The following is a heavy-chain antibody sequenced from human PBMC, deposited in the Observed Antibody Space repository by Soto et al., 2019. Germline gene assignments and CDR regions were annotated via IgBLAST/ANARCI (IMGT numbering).Heavy chain of an antibody. J-gene: IGHJ4*02. D-gene: IGHD5-12*01. V-gene: IGHV4-34*01. CDR1: GGSFSGYY. Sequence: SETLSLTCAVYGGSFSGYYWSWIRQPPGKGLEWIGEINHSGSTNYNPSLKSRVTISVDTSKNQFSLKLSSVTAADTAVYYCARGNGGYNPVDYWGQGTLVTVSS. CDR2: INHSGST. CDR3: ARGNGGYNPVDY.